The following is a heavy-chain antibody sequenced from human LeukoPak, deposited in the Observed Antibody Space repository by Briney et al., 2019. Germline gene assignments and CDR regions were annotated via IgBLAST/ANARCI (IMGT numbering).Heavy chain of an antibody. CDR3: ARDSADSSGYHMGGFDY. CDR2: IIPVFGTA. J-gene: IGHJ4*02. V-gene: IGHV1-69*06. D-gene: IGHD3-22*01. CDR1: GGTFSNYA. Sequence: ASVKVSCKAPGGTFSNYAIGWVRQAPGQGLEWMGGIIPVFGTANYAQKFQGRVTITADKSTSTVYMELSSLRSEDTAVYYCARDSADSSGYHMGGFDYWGQGTLVTVSS.